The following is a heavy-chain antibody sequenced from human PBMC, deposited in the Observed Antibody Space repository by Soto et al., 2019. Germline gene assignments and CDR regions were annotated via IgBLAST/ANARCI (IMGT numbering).Heavy chain of an antibody. V-gene: IGHV3-23*01. CDR3: AKDRAGFDFWSGYYYYFDY. D-gene: IGHD3-3*01. J-gene: IGHJ4*02. CDR1: GFTFSSYA. CDR2: ISGSGGST. Sequence: EVQLLESGGGLVQPGGSLRLSCAASGFTFSSYAMSWVRQAPGKGLEWVSAISGSGGSTYYADSVKGRFTISRDNSKSTLYLQMNSLRDEDTAVYYCAKDRAGFDFWSGYYYYFDYWGQGTLVTVSS.